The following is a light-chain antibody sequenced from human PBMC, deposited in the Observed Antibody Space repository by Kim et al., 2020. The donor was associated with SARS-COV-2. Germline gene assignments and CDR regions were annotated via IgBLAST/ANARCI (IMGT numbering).Light chain of an antibody. Sequence: SYELTQPPSVSVSPGQTASITCSGSKLGDKYAYWYQKKPGQSPILVIYQHTQRPSGISQRFSGSSFGNTATLTISRAQTMDEADYYCQAWDSSTAVFGGGTQLTVL. CDR3: QAWDSSTAV. CDR1: KLGDKY. J-gene: IGLJ3*02. V-gene: IGLV3-1*01. CDR2: QHT.